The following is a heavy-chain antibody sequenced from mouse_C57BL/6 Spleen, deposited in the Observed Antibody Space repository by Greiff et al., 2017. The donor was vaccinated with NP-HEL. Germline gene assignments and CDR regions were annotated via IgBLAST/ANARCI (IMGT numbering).Heavy chain of an antibody. CDR1: GFTFSDAW. CDR3: TRRDYGSSPWFAY. D-gene: IGHD1-1*01. V-gene: IGHV6-6*01. Sequence: EVQWVESGGGLVQPGGSMKLSCAASGFTFSDAWMDWVRQSPEKGLEWVAEIRNKANNHATYYAESVKGRFTISRDDSKSSVYLQMNSLRAEDTGIYYCTRRDYGSSPWFAYWGQGTLVTVSA. J-gene: IGHJ3*01. CDR2: IRNKANNHAT.